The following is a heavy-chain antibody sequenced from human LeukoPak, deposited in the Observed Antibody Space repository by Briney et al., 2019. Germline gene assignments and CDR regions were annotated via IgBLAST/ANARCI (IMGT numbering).Heavy chain of an antibody. Sequence: HPGGSLRLSCSASGFTFSSYAMHWVRQAPGKGLEWVSVISGSGGSTYYADSVKGRFTLSRDNSKNTLYLQMNSLRAEDTAVYYCAKTNWNDVASNSDYWGQGTLVTVSS. V-gene: IGHV3-23*01. CDR3: AKTNWNDVASNSDY. J-gene: IGHJ4*02. CDR1: GFTFSSYA. D-gene: IGHD1-1*01. CDR2: ISGSGGST.